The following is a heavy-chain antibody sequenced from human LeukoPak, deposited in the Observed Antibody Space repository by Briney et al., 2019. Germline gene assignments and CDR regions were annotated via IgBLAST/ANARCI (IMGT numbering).Heavy chain of an antibody. CDR2: ISSSGSTI. D-gene: IGHD6-13*01. J-gene: IGHJ4*02. Sequence: GGSLRLSCAASGFTFSSYEMNWVRQAPGKGLGWVSYISSSGSTIYYADSVKGRFTISRDNAKNSLYLQMNSLRAEDTALYYRARGTGYSSSWYFGYWGQGTLVTVSS. V-gene: IGHV3-48*03. CDR3: ARGTGYSSSWYFGY. CDR1: GFTFSSYE.